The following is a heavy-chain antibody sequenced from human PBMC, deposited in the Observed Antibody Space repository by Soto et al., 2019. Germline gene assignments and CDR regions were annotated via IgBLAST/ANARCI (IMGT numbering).Heavy chain of an antibody. J-gene: IGHJ4*02. CDR1: GFSLSTSGVG. V-gene: IGHV2-5*02. Sequence: QITLKESGPTLVKPTQTLTLTCTFSGFSLSTSGVGVGWIRQPPGKALEWLALIYWDDDKRYSPSLKSRLTITKDTSRNRVVLTRTNMDPVDTATYYCAHRTLYYDSSGYPSPFDYWGQGTLVTVSS. CDR3: AHRTLYYDSSGYPSPFDY. CDR2: IYWDDDK. D-gene: IGHD3-22*01.